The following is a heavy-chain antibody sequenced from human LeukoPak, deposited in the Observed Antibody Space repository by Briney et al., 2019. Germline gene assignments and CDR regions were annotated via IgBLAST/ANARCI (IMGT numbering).Heavy chain of an antibody. D-gene: IGHD2-2*01. J-gene: IGHJ5*02. Sequence: ASVKVSCKASGYTFTSYGISWVRQAPGQGLEWMGGIIPIFGTANYAQKFQGRVTITADESTSTAYMELSSLRSEDTAVYYCASFGCSSTSCYQVGGWFDPWGQGTLVTVSS. CDR2: IIPIFGTA. V-gene: IGHV1-69*13. CDR1: GYTFTSYG. CDR3: ASFGCSSTSCYQVGGWFDP.